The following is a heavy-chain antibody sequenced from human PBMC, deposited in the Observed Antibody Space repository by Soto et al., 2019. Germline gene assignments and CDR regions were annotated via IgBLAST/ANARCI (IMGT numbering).Heavy chain of an antibody. Sequence: PGGSLRLSCAASGFAFSDYYLTWIRQAPGKGLEWVSYISATGNTFYYADSVKGRLVISRDNAKNSLYLHMSDLRVDDTAMYYCARFHVSVLRGVLITSFSVDYWGQGTQVTVSS. J-gene: IGHJ4*02. CDR3: ARFHVSVLRGVLITSFSVDY. CDR1: GFAFSDYY. CDR2: ISATGNTF. D-gene: IGHD3-10*01. V-gene: IGHV3-11*01.